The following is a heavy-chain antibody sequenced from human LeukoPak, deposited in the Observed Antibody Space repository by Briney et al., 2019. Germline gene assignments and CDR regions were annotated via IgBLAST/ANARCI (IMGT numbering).Heavy chain of an antibody. J-gene: IGHJ5*02. CDR2: FDPEDGET. CDR1: GYTLTELS. CDR3: ATEYVYSSGWYWFDP. Sequence: ASVKLSCKVSGYTLTELSMHWVRQAPGKGLEWMGGFDPEDGETIYAQKFQGRVTMTEDTSTDTAYMELSSLRSEDTAAYYCATEYVYSSGWYWFDPWGQGTPVTVSS. V-gene: IGHV1-24*01. D-gene: IGHD6-19*01.